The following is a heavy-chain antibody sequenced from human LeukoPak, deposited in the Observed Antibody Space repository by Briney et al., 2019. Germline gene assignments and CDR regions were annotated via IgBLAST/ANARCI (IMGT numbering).Heavy chain of an antibody. CDR2: ISGSGGST. CDR1: GFTFSSYA. CDR3: AKVLAYYYDSSGYFRPSRYYYGMDV. D-gene: IGHD3-22*01. V-gene: IGHV3-23*01. Sequence: GSLRLSCAASGFTFSSYAMSWVRQAPGKGLEWASAISGSGGSTYYADSVKGRFTISRDNSKNTLYLQMNSLRAEDTAVYYCAKVLAYYYDSSGYFRPSRYYYGMDVWGQGTTVTVSS. J-gene: IGHJ6*02.